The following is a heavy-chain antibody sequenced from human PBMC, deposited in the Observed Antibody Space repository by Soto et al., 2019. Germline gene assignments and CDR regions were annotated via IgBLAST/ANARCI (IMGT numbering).Heavy chain of an antibody. CDR3: ARESSSGSKPTPFDY. Sequence: QVQLVQSGAEAKKPGASVKVSCKASGYTFTSYAMHWVRQAPGQRLEWMGWINAGNGNTKYSQKSQGIVTITRHTSASTASMELSSLRSEDTAVYYCARESSSGSKPTPFDYWGQGTLVSVSS. D-gene: IGHD1-26*01. J-gene: IGHJ4*02. CDR2: INAGNGNT. CDR1: GYTFTSYA. V-gene: IGHV1-3*01.